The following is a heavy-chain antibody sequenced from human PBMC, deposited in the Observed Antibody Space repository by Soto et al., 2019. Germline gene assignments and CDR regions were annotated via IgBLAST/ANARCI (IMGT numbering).Heavy chain of an antibody. V-gene: IGHV4-39*01. Sequence: QLQLQESDPGLVKPSETLSLTCTVSGGSISSSSYYWGWIRQPPGKGLEWIGSIYYSGSTYYNPSLKCRVTIPVDTSKNQFSLKLSSVTAADTAVYYCARHTPAISISDHWGQGTLVTVSS. CDR2: IYYSGST. D-gene: IGHD2-15*01. J-gene: IGHJ4*02. CDR1: GGSISSSSYY. CDR3: ARHTPAISISDH.